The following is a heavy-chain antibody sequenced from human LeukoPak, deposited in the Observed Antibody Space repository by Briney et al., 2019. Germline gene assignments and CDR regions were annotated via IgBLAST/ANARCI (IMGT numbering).Heavy chain of an antibody. Sequence: PSETLSLTCAVSGYSISSGYYWGWIRQPPGQGLEWIGSIYHSGSTYYNPSLKSRVTISVDTSKNQFSLKLSSVTAADTAVYYCARQAVDTAMVLFDPWGQGTLVTVSS. J-gene: IGHJ5*02. V-gene: IGHV4-38-2*01. CDR3: ARQAVDTAMVLFDP. CDR1: GYSISSGYY. CDR2: IYHSGST. D-gene: IGHD5-18*01.